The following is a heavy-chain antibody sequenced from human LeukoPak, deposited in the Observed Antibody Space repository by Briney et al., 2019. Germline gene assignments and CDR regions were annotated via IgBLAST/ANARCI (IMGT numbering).Heavy chain of an antibody. V-gene: IGHV3-66*02. D-gene: IGHD5-12*01. CDR3: ARDHRGADAFDI. CDR1: GFIFSNYA. CDR2: IHSGGST. J-gene: IGHJ3*02. Sequence: GGSLRLSCAASGFIFSNYAMYWVRQAPGKGLEWVSAIHSGGSTYYGDSVKGRFTISRDNSKNTLYLQMNSLRAEDTAVYYCARDHRGADAFDIWGQGTMVTVSS.